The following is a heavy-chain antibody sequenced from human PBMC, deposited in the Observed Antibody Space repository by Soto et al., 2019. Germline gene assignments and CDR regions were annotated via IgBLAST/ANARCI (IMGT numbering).Heavy chain of an antibody. V-gene: IGHV1-69*13. J-gene: IGHJ6*02. D-gene: IGHD6-13*01. CDR3: ARGELAAAGTGYYYYGMDV. CDR1: GGTFSSYA. CDR2: IIPIFGTA. Sequence: SVKVSCKASGGTFSSYAISWVRQAPGQGLEWMGGIIPIFGTANYAQKFQGRVTITADESTSTAYMELSSLRSEDMAVYYCARGELAAAGTGYYYYGMDVWGQGTTVTVSS.